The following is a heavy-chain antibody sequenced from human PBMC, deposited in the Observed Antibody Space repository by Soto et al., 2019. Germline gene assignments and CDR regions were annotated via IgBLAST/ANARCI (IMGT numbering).Heavy chain of an antibody. Sequence: SETLSLTCTVSGGSMSNYYWTWIRKPPGKGLEWIGYIYYSGSTHRNPSLKSRVTMSIDTSKTQFSLKLTSVTAADTAVYYCARASMTAIAMDVWGRGTTVTVSS. CDR2: IYYSGST. CDR3: ARASMTAIAMDV. V-gene: IGHV4-59*01. J-gene: IGHJ6*02. CDR1: GGSMSNYY. D-gene: IGHD2-21*02.